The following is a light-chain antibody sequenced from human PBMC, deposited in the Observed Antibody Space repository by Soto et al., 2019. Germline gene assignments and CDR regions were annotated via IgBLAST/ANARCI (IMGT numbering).Light chain of an antibody. J-gene: IGKJ4*01. CDR2: DIF. CDR3: QQDNIWPLT. Sequence: TRCPVTLTESPASRAALSCRASQSVASYLAWYQQKPGQAPKLVIYDIFTRATGVPTRISGSGSGTEFTLTISSLQSEDFAAYYCQQDNIWPLTFGRGTKVDI. V-gene: IGKV3D-15*01. CDR1: QSVASY.